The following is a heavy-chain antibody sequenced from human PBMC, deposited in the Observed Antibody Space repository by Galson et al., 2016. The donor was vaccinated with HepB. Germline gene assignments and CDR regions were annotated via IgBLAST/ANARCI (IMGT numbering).Heavy chain of an antibody. D-gene: IGHD6-19*01. Sequence: SETLSLTCSVSGASISATEYYWGWIRQPPGRGLEWIGSIYYTENTYYNPSLESRVTISVDMSKNQFSLRLNSVTAADTGVYYCATVIVVAGKYYYYYMDVWGKGTTVTVSS. CDR1: GASISATEYY. J-gene: IGHJ6*03. CDR3: ATVIVVAGKYYYYYMDV. CDR2: IYYTENT. V-gene: IGHV4-39*01.